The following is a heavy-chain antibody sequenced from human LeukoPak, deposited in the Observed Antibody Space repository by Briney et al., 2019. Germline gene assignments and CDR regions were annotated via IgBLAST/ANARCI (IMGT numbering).Heavy chain of an antibody. CDR2: IIPIFGTA. CDR1: GGTFSSYA. CDR3: ARAGGATIGIDY. V-gene: IGHV1-69*13. D-gene: IGHD1-26*01. Sequence: SVKVSCKASGGTFSSYAISWVRQAPGQGLEWMGGIIPIFGTANYAQKFQGRVTITADESTSTAYMELSSLRSEDTAVYYCARAGGATIGIDYWGQGTLVTVSS. J-gene: IGHJ4*02.